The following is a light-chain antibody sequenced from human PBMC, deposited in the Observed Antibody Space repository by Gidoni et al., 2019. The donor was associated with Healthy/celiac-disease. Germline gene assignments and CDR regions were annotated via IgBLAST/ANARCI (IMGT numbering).Light chain of an antibody. J-gene: IGKJ4*01. V-gene: IGKV1-33*01. CDR2: DAS. CDR3: QQYDNLPPLT. CDR1: QDISNY. Sequence: DIQMTQSPSSLSASVGDRVTITCQASQDISNYLNWYQQKPGKAPKLLIYDASNLETGVPSRFSGSGSGKDFTFTISRLQPEDIATYYCQQYDNLPPLTFGGGTKVEIK.